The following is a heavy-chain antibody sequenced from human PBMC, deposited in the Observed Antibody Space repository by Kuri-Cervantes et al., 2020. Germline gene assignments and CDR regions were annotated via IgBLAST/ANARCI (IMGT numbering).Heavy chain of an antibody. CDR2: INHSGST. CDR1: GGSFSGYY. J-gene: IGHJ6*02. V-gene: IGHV4-34*01. D-gene: IGHD2-15*01. Sequence: GSLRLSCAVYGGSFSGYYWSWIRQPPGKGLEWIGEINHSGSTNYNPSLKSRVTISVDTSKNQFSLKLSSVTAADTAVYYCARDGGLDGMDVWGQGTTVTVSS. CDR3: ARDGGLDGMDV.